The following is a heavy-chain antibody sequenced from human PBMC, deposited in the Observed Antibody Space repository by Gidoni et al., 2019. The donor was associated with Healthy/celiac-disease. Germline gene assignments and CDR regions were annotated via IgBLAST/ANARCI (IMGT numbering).Heavy chain of an antibody. CDR3: ARDDSSGYYPDY. Sequence: QVQLVESGGGVVQPGRSLRLSCAASGITFSSYGMHWVRQAQGKGLEWVAVIWYDGSNKYYADSVKGRFTISRDNSKNTLYLQMNSLRAEDTAVYYCARDDSSGYYPDYWGQGTLVTVSS. CDR1: GITFSSYG. V-gene: IGHV3-33*01. J-gene: IGHJ4*02. D-gene: IGHD3-22*01. CDR2: IWYDGSNK.